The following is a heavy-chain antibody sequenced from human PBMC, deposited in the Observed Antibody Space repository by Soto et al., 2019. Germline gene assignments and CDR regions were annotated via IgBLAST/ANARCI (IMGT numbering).Heavy chain of an antibody. CDR2: INPSGGST. V-gene: IGHV1-46*01. Sequence: QVQLVQSGAEVKKPGASVKVSCKASGYTFTSYYMHWVRQAPGQGLEWMGIINPSGGSTSYAQKFQGRVTMTRDTSTSTVYMELNSLRSEDTAVYYCASSITSYYYGMDVWGQGTTVTVSS. J-gene: IGHJ6*02. CDR1: GYTFTSYY. D-gene: IGHD3-16*01. CDR3: ASSITSYYYGMDV.